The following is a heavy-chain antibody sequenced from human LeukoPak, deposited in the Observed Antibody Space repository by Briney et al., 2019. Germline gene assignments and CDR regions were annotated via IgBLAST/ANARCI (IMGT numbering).Heavy chain of an antibody. CDR3: AKTVYGFGELLY. CDR2: INRDGRST. Sequence: GGSLRLSCAASGFTFSSDWMHWVRQAPGKGLVWVSRINRDGRSTTYADSVKGRFTISRDNSKNTLYLQMNSLRAEDTAVYYCAKTVYGFGELLYWGQGTLVTVSS. V-gene: IGHV3-74*01. J-gene: IGHJ4*02. CDR1: GFTFSSDW. D-gene: IGHD3-10*01.